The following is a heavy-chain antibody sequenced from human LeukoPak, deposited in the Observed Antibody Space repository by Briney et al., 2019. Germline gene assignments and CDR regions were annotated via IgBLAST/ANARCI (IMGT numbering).Heavy chain of an antibody. CDR1: GASIRSYY. Sequence: SETLSLTCTVSGASIRSYYWSWIRQAPGKGLEWIGEINHSGSTNYNPSLKSRVTISVDTSKNQFSLKLSSVTAADTAVYYCARGGAAAASGGDYFDYWGQGTLVTVSS. CDR2: INHSGST. D-gene: IGHD6-13*01. V-gene: IGHV4-34*01. J-gene: IGHJ4*02. CDR3: ARGGAAAASGGDYFDY.